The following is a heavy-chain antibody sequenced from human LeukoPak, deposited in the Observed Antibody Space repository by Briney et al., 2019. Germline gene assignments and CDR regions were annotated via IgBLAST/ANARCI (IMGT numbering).Heavy chain of an antibody. D-gene: IGHD3-22*01. CDR2: IRGSGGST. Sequence: GGSLRLSCAASGFTFNYAMTWARQPPGEGLEWVSAIRGSGGSTYYAASVNGRFTIPKANSKNTLYLLMSSLRPEDTAVYYCAKHADGSGRPRAGFDHWGQGTLVTVSS. J-gene: IGHJ4*02. CDR3: AKHADGSGRPRAGFDH. CDR1: GFTFNYA. V-gene: IGHV3-23*01.